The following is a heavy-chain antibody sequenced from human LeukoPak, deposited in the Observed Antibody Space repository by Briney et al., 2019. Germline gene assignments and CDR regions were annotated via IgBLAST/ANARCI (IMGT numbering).Heavy chain of an antibody. CDR1: GFTFSSYA. J-gene: IGHJ4*02. V-gene: IGHV3-23*01. Sequence: GGSLRLSCAASGFTFSSYAMSWVRQAPGKGLEWVSAISGSGGSTYYADSVKGRFTISRDNSKNTLYLQMNSLRAEDTAVYYCAKESNYDFWSGYYSYYFDYWGQGTLVTVSS. D-gene: IGHD3-3*01. CDR2: ISGSGGST. CDR3: AKESNYDFWSGYYSYYFDY.